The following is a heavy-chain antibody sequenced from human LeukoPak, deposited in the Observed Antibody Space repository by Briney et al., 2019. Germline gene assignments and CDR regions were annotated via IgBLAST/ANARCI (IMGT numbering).Heavy chain of an antibody. CDR2: IIPILGTA. V-gene: IGHV1-69*05. Sequence: SVKVSCKASGGTFSSYAISWVRQAPGQGLEWMGGIIPILGTANYAQKFQGRVTITTDESTSTAYMELSSLRSEDTAVYYCASNYYDSSGYSPNEYYFDYWGQGTLVTVSS. D-gene: IGHD3-22*01. J-gene: IGHJ4*02. CDR3: ASNYYDSSGYSPNEYYFDY. CDR1: GGTFSSYA.